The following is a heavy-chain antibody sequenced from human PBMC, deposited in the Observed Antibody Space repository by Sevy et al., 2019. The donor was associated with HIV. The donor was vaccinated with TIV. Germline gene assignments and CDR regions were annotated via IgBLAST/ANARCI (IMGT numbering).Heavy chain of an antibody. V-gene: IGHV3-23*01. CDR3: LRGGGSRRHDY. CDR1: GFTFSNYA. CDR2: FSFGCGKI. J-gene: IGHJ4*02. D-gene: IGHD2-2*01. Sequence: GGSLRLSCAASGFTFSNYAMSWVRQAPGKGLEWVSTFSFGCGKINYADSVKGRFTISRDNSKNTLYLQMNSLRAEDTALYYCLRGGGSRRHDYWGQGTLVTVSS.